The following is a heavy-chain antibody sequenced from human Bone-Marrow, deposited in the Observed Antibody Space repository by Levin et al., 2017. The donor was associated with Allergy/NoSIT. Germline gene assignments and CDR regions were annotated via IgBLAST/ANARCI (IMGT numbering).Heavy chain of an antibody. D-gene: IGHD3-10*01. CDR3: ARRGKGTGTNYNRWFDP. CDR2: IDDRGST. CDR1: GGSISSYH. V-gene: IGHV4-59*08. Sequence: GSLRLSCNVSGGSISSYHWTWIRQPPGKGLEWIGYIDDRGSTSYNPVLRSRLTISVDTSKNQFSLKLTSVTGGDTAVYYCARRGKGTGTNYNRWFDPWGQGTLVTVSS. J-gene: IGHJ5*02.